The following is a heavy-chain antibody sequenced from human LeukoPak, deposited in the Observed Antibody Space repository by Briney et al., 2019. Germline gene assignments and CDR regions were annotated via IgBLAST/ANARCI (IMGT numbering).Heavy chain of an antibody. CDR2: IYYSGST. CDR3: ARDGYSYGNYYYYMDV. D-gene: IGHD5-18*01. CDR1: GGSLSSYY. V-gene: IGHV4-59*01. J-gene: IGHJ6*03. Sequence: SETLSLTCTVSGGSLSSYYWSWIRQPPGKGLVEVGYIYYSGSTNYNPSLKSRVTISVDTSKNQFSLKLSSVTAADTAVYYCARDGYSYGNYYYYMDVWGKGTTVTVSS.